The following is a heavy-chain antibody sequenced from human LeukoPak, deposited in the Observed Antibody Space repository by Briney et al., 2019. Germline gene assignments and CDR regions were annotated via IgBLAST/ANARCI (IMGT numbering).Heavy chain of an antibody. D-gene: IGHD4-23*01. Sequence: PSETLSLTCAASGYSISSGYYWGWIRQPPGKGLEWIGSIYHSGSTYYNPSLKSRVTISVDTSKNQFSLKLSSVTAADTAVYYCARAYGGNSDYWGQGTLVTVSS. J-gene: IGHJ4*02. CDR1: GYSISSGYY. CDR3: ARAYGGNSDY. V-gene: IGHV4-38-2*01. CDR2: IYHSGST.